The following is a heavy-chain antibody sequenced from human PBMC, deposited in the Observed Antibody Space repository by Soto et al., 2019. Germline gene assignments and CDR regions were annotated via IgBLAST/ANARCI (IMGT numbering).Heavy chain of an antibody. J-gene: IGHJ4*02. CDR1: GLSVSNNY. Sequence: PGGSLRLSCAASGLSVSNNYMTWVRQAPGKGLEWVSIIYSGGSTYYSESVKSRTTISRDTSKNIVFLQVNSLRAEDTAVYFCARATRYFGSFDSWGQGTLVTVSS. CDR2: IYSGGST. D-gene: IGHD3-3*01. V-gene: IGHV3-53*01. CDR3: ARATRYFGSFDS.